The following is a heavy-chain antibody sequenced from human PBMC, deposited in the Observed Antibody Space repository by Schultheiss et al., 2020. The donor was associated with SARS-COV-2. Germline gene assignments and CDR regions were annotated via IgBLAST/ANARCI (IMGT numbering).Heavy chain of an antibody. CDR3: ARGCYGSGSCPVDH. V-gene: IGHV3-30*12. CDR2: ISYDGSTK. J-gene: IGHJ4*02. D-gene: IGHD3-10*01. Sequence: GGSLRLSCAASGFTFSNYGMHWVRQAPGKGLEWVAVISYDGSTKFYADSVKGRFTISRDNSKNTLYMQMNSLRAEDTAVYYCARGCYGSGSCPVDHWGQGTLVTVSS. CDR1: GFTFSNYG.